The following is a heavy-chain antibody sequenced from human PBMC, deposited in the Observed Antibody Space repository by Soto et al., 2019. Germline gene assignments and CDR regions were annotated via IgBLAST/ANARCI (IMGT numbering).Heavy chain of an antibody. V-gene: IGHV3-11*01. D-gene: IGHD2-15*01. J-gene: IGHJ6*03. CDR3: ARVHRGYCSGGSCSQQGYYYYYMDV. Sequence: GGSLRLSCAASGFTFSDYYMSWIRQAPGKGLEWVSYISSSGSTIYYADSVKGRFTISSENAKNSLYLQMNSLRAEDTAVYYCARVHRGYCSGGSCSQQGYYYYYMDVWGKGTTVTVSS. CDR2: ISSSGSTI. CDR1: GFTFSDYY.